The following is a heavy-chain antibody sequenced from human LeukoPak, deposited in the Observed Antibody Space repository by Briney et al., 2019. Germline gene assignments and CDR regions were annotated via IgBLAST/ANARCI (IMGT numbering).Heavy chain of an antibody. Sequence: SETLSLTCTVSGGSMSSYYWSWIRQPPGKGLEWIGYIYYSGSTNNNPSLKSRVTISVDTSKNQFSLKLRSVTAADTAVYCCARHSRTGYNYLDYWGQGTLVTVSS. D-gene: IGHD5-24*01. CDR1: GGSMSSYY. V-gene: IGHV4-59*08. CDR3: ARHSRTGYNYLDY. CDR2: IYYSGST. J-gene: IGHJ4*02.